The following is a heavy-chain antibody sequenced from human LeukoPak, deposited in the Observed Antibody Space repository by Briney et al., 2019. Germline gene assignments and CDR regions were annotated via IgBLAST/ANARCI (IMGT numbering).Heavy chain of an antibody. V-gene: IGHV4-39*01. J-gene: IGHJ5*02. CDR2: IYYSGNT. Sequence: SETLSLTCTVSGGSIDRGSYYWGWIRQPPGKGLEWIGSIYYSGNTYYNSSLKSRITISVNTTKNQVALKLSSVTAADTAVYYCARVRGPDGWFAPWGQGTLVSVSS. CDR1: GGSIDRGSYY. CDR3: ARVRGPDGWFAP.